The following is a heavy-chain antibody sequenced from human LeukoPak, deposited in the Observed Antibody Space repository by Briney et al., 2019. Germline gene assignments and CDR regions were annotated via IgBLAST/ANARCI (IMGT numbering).Heavy chain of an antibody. CDR1: GFTFSTYW. J-gene: IGHJ4*02. Sequence: GGSLRLSCAASGFTFSTYWMHLVGQAPGKGLVWVSRVNGDGSSTNYADSVKGRFTISRDNAKNTLYLQMNSLRAEDTAVYYCAKELQEEGGSSWYVYFDYWGQGTLVTVSS. V-gene: IGHV3-74*01. CDR3: AKELQEEGGSSWYVYFDY. D-gene: IGHD6-13*01. CDR2: VNGDGSST.